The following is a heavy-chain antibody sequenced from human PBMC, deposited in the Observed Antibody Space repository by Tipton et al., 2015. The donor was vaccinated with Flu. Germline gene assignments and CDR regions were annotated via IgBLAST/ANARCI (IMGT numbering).Heavy chain of an antibody. CDR3: ARDDSRSPRLLVC. D-gene: IGHD5/OR15-5a*01. CDR2: VYYTGTP. V-gene: IGHV4-59*01. J-gene: IGHJ4*02. Sequence: GLVKPSETLSLTCGVSGGSISSYHWTWVRQRPGKGLEWIGHVYYTGTPSYNPSLNNRVTISMDTSRTHFSLRLTSVTAADAAVYYCARDDSRSPRLLVCWGQGTLVAVSS. CDR1: GGSISSYH.